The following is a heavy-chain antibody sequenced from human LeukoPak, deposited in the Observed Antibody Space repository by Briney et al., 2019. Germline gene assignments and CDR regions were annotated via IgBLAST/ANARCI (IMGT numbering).Heavy chain of an antibody. CDR2: IYTTGSA. D-gene: IGHD6-13*01. CDR1: GGFISSGRYY. V-gene: IGHV4-61*02. J-gene: IGHJ4*02. CDR3: ARGRYVTTRGGAAAGFLDY. Sequence: SETLSLTCTVSGGFISSGRYYWSWIRQPAGKGLEWIGRIYTTGSAHYNPSLKSRVTISVDTSQNQFSLRLSSVTAADTAVYYCARGRYVTTRGGAAAGFLDYWGQGTLVTVST.